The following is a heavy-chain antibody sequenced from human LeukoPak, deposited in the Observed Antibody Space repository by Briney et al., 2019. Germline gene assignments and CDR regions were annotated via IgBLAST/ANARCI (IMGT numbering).Heavy chain of an antibody. CDR3: ARVDYYGMDV. CDR1: GGSISSGGYS. J-gene: IGHJ6*02. CDR2: IYHSGST. Sequence: PSQTLSLTCAVSGGSISSGGYSWSWIRQPPGKGLEWIGYIYHSGSTYYNPSLKSRVTISVDRSKNQFSLKLSSVTAADTAVYYCARVDYYGMDVWGQGTTVTVSS. V-gene: IGHV4-30-2*01.